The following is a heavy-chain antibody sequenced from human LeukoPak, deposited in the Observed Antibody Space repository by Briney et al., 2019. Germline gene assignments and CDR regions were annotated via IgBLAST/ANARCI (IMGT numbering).Heavy chain of an antibody. D-gene: IGHD2-15*01. V-gene: IGHV1-46*01. CDR1: GYTFTNSF. J-gene: IGHJ5*02. Sequence: ASVKVSCKASGYTFTNSFMHWVRQAPGQGLEWMGIINPRGGSTGYAQKFQGRTTMTTDMSTRTVYMELSSLESEDTAVYYCARRDCLCDCYSNWFDPWGQGTLVTVSS. CDR2: INPRGGST. CDR3: ARRDCLCDCYSNWFDP.